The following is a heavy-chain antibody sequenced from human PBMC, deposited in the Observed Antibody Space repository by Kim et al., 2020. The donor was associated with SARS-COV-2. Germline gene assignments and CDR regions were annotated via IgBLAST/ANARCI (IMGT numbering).Heavy chain of an antibody. CDR3: AKGDLFGAYYYYYMDG. V-gene: IGHV3-9*01. D-gene: IGHD3-3*01. J-gene: IGHJ6*03. Sequence: SVKGRFTISRDKAKNSLYLQMNSLRAEDTALYYCAKGDLFGAYYYYYMDGWGKGTTVTVSS.